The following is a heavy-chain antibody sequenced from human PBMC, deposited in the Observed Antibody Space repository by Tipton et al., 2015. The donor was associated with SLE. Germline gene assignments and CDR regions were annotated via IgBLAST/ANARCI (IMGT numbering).Heavy chain of an antibody. CDR1: GYTFTSYG. CDR3: ARDNYYYDSSGYYYSDDCDI. V-gene: IGHV1-18*01. D-gene: IGHD3-22*01. J-gene: IGHJ3*02. CDR2: ISAYNGNT. Sequence: QLVQSGAEVKKPGASVKVSCKASGYTFTSYGISWVRQAPGQGLEWMGWISAYNGNTNYAQKLQGRVTMTTDTSTSTAYMELRSLRSDDTAVYYCARDNYYYDSSGYYYSDDCDIWGQGTMVTVSS.